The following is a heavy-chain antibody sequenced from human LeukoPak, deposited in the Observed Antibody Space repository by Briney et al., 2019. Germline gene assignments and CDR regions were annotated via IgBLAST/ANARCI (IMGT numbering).Heavy chain of an antibody. Sequence: ASVKVSCKASGGTFSSYAISWVRQAPGQGLEWMGIINPSGGSTSYAQKFQGRVTMTRDTSTSTVYMELSSLRSEDTAVYYCAIGAWIQLWSTFDYWGQGTLVTVSS. CDR2: INPSGGST. V-gene: IGHV1-46*01. J-gene: IGHJ4*02. D-gene: IGHD5-18*01. CDR3: AIGAWIQLWSTFDY. CDR1: GGTFSSYA.